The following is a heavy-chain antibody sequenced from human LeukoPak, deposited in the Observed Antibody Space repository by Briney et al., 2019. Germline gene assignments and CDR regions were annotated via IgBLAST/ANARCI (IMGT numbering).Heavy chain of an antibody. V-gene: IGHV4-39*01. CDR2: IYYSGST. J-gene: IGHJ4*02. Sequence: SETLSLTCTVSGGSISSSSYYWCGIRQPRGKGPERTGGIYYSGSTYYNPSLTSRVTISVDTSKNQFSLKLSSVTAADTAVYYCARREAYYYGSGSYRYWGQGTLVTVSS. D-gene: IGHD3-10*01. CDR3: ARREAYYYGSGSYRY. CDR1: GGSISSSSYY.